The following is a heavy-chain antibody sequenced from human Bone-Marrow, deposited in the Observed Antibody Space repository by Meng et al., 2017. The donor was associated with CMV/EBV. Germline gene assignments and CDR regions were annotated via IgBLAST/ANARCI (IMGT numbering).Heavy chain of an antibody. D-gene: IGHD3-3*01. Sequence: SETLSLTCTVSGGSISSSSYYWGWIRQPPGKGLEWIGSVYYSGSTYYNPSLKCRVIISVETSKTQFSLKLSSVTAADTAVYYCASEVYDFWRDEYGLDVWVQGTTVTVSS. CDR2: VYYSGST. J-gene: IGHJ6*01. CDR1: GGSISSSSYY. CDR3: ASEVYDFWRDEYGLDV. V-gene: IGHV4-39*07.